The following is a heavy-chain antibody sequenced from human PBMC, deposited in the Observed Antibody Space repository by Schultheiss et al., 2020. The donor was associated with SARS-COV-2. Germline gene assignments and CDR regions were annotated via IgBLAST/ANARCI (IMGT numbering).Heavy chain of an antibody. CDR2: IYHSGST. V-gene: IGHV4-59*12. CDR1: GGSISSYY. Sequence: GSLRLSCTVSGGSISSYYWSWIRQPPGKGLEWIGYIYHSGSTNYNPSLKSRVTISVDTSKNQFSLKLSSVTAADTAVYYCARGFYDFWSGYFDAFDIWGQGTMVTVSS. CDR3: ARGFYDFWSGYFDAFDI. D-gene: IGHD3-3*01. J-gene: IGHJ3*02.